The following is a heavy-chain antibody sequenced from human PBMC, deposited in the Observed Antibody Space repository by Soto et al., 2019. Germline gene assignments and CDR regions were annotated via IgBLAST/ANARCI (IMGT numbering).Heavy chain of an antibody. J-gene: IGHJ4*02. CDR3: ARGSHYYYDSSGTAVKSYYFDY. CDR1: GGSISSGGYS. V-gene: IGHV4-30-2*01. D-gene: IGHD3-22*01. Sequence: PSETLSLTCAVSGGSISSGGYSWSWIRQPPGKGLEWIGYIYHSGSTYYNPSLKSRVTISVDRSKNQFSLKLSSVTAADTAVYYCARGSHYYYDSSGTAVKSYYFDYWGQGTLVTVSS. CDR2: IYHSGST.